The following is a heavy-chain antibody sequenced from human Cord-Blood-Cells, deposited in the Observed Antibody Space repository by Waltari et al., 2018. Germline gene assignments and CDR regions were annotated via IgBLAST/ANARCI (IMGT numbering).Heavy chain of an antibody. V-gene: IGHV4-4*07. CDR3: ARGERWELDY. D-gene: IGHD1-26*01. J-gene: IGHJ4*02. CDR1: GGPLRSYS. Sequence: QVQLQESGPGLVKPSETLSLTCTVSGGPLRSYSWSWIRQPAGKGLEWIGRIYTSGSTNYTPSLKSRATMSVDPSKTQFSLKLSSVTAADTAVYYCARGERWELDYWGQGTLVTVSS. CDR2: IYTSGST.